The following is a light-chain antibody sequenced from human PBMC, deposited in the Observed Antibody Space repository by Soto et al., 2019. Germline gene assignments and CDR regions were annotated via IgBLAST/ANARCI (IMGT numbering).Light chain of an antibody. CDR3: QQYNSFPWT. CDR1: QTISRN. V-gene: IGKV1-39*01. CDR2: AAS. Sequence: DIQMTQSPSSLSASVGDRVTIPCRASQTISRNLNWYQQKPGKAPKLLIYAASSLQSGVPSRFSGSGSGTDFTLAISSLQPDDFATYYCQQYNSFPWTFGQGTKVDIK. J-gene: IGKJ1*01.